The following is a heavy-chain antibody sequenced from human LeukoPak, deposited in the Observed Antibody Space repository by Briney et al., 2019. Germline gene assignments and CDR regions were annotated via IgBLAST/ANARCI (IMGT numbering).Heavy chain of an antibody. CDR3: AREGLSAVEPPGLWDYYYGMDV. Sequence: GGSLRLSCAASGFTFSSYAMRWVRQAPGKGLEWVAVISYDGSNKYYADSVKGRFTISRDNSKNTLYLQMNSLRAEDTAVYYCAREGLSAVEPPGLWDYYYGMDVWGQGTTVTVSS. CDR1: GFTFSSYA. D-gene: IGHD3-16*02. V-gene: IGHV3-30-3*01. CDR2: ISYDGSNK. J-gene: IGHJ6*02.